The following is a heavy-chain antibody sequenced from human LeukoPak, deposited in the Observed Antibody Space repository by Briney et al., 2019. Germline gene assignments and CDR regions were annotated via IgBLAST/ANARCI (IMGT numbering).Heavy chain of an antibody. D-gene: IGHD5-24*01. J-gene: IGHJ4*02. V-gene: IGHV4-34*01. CDR3: ARGRWLQPLDY. CDR1: GGSFSGYY. CDR2: INHSGST. Sequence: SETLSLTCAVYGGSFSGYYWSWIRQPPGKGLGWIGEINHSGSTNYNPSLKSRVTISVDTSKNQFSLKLSSVTAADTAVYYCARGRWLQPLDYWGQGTLATVSS.